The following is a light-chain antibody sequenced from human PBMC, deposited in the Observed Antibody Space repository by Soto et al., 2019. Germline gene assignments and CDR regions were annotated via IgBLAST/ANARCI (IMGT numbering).Light chain of an antibody. CDR2: EVS. Sequence: QSVLTQPASVSGSPGQSITISCTGTSSDVGGYNYVSWYQQHPGKAPKLMIYEVSNRPSGVSKRFSGSKSGNTASLTISGLQAEDEADYYCSLYTSSSTVVFGGGTKLTV. CDR3: SLYTSSSTVV. V-gene: IGLV2-14*01. CDR1: SSDVGGYNY. J-gene: IGLJ2*01.